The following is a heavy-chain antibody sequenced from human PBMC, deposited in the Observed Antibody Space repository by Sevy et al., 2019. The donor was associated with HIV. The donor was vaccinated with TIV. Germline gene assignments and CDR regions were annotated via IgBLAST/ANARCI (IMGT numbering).Heavy chain of an antibody. D-gene: IGHD2-15*01. CDR1: GGSFSGYY. Sequence: SETLSLTCAVYGGSFSGYYWSWIRQPPGKGLEWIGEINHSDSTNYNPSLKSRVIISVDTSKNQFSLKLHSVTAADTAVYYCAREISGVCCTFDYWSQGTLVTVSS. CDR3: AREISGVCCTFDY. J-gene: IGHJ4*02. CDR2: INHSDST. V-gene: IGHV4-34*01.